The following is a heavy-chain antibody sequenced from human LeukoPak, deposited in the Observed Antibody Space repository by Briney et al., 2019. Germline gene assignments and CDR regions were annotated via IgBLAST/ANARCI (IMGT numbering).Heavy chain of an antibody. CDR3: ARDLYYYDSSAYCNDAFDI. J-gene: IGHJ3*02. D-gene: IGHD3-22*01. CDR1: GYTLTELS. Sequence: ASVKVSCKVSGYTLTELSMHWVRQAPGKGLEWMGGFDPEDGETIYAQKFQGRVTMTEDTSTDTAYMELSSLRSDDTAVYYCARDLYYYDSSAYCNDAFDIWGQGTMVTVSS. V-gene: IGHV1-24*01. CDR2: FDPEDGET.